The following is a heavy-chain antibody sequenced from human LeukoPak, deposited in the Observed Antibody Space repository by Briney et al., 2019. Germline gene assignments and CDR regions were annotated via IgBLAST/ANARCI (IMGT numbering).Heavy chain of an antibody. J-gene: IGHJ4*02. D-gene: IGHD6-19*01. CDR2: ISGSGDNT. CDR3: AKRSGYTTGWFFDF. CDR1: GFSLSSYA. Sequence: GGSLRLSCAASGFSLSSYAMSWVRQAPGKGLEWVSSISGSGDNTYYAESVKGRFTISRDNSKNTLFLQMNSLRAEDTAVFYCAKRSGYTTGWFFDFWGQGTLVTVSS. V-gene: IGHV3-23*01.